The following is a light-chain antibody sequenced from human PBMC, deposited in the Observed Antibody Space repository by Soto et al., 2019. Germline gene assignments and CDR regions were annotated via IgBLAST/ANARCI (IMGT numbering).Light chain of an antibody. CDR1: QDITNY. J-gene: IGKJ4*01. V-gene: IGKV1-33*01. Sequence: IQITHAPSSLSASVGDRVTITCQASQDITNYLNWYQQRPGKAPKLLIYDASNLETGVPSRFSGSGSGTDFTFTISILQHEDIPTYYCQQYDDLTLTFGGGTNVDIK. CDR2: DAS. CDR3: QQYDDLTLT.